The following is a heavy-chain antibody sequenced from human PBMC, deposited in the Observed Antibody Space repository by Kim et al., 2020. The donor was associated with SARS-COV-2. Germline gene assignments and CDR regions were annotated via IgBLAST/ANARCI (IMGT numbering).Heavy chain of an antibody. CDR2: IIPILGIA. CDR3: ASLLLTDRYYYGSGSHDY. CDR1: GGTFSSYA. V-gene: IGHV1-69*04. D-gene: IGHD3-10*01. Sequence: SVKVSCKASGGTFSSYAISWVRQAPGQGLEWMGRIIPILGIANYAQKFQGRVTITADKSTSTAYMELSSLRSEDTAVYYCASLLLTDRYYYGSGSHDYWGQGTLVTVSS. J-gene: IGHJ4*02.